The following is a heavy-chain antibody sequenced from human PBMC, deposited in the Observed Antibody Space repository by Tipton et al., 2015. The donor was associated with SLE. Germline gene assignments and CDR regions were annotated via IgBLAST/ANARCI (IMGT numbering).Heavy chain of an antibody. V-gene: IGHV4-59*02. D-gene: IGHD2-15*01. CDR3: ARGSVVADDY. J-gene: IGHJ4*02. CDR1: GASVSSHY. CDR2: IRHNRDS. Sequence: TLSLTCTISGASVSSHYWNWIRQTPGKGLEWIGYIRHNRDSNYHPPLKSRVSMSVDTSKNQLALTLTSVTAADTAVYYCARGSVVADDYWGQGTLVTVTS.